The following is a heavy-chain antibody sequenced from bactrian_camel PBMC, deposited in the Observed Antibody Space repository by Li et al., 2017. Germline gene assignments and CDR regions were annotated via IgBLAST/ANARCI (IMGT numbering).Heavy chain of an antibody. V-gene: IGHV3S40*01. J-gene: IGHJ6*01. Sequence: VQLVESGGGLVQPGGSLRLSCAASGFTFKNYAMAWIRQVPGKGLEWVAAINYGGFNTYYADSVKGRFTISRDNAKNTVYLQMNSLNPEDTAVYNCVRSEGSADFAYWGQGTQVTVS. D-gene: IGHD4*01. CDR2: INYGGFNT. CDR3: VRSEGSADFAY. CDR1: GFTFKNYA.